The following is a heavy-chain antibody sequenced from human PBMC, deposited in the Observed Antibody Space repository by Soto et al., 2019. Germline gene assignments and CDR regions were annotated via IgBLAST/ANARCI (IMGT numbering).Heavy chain of an antibody. V-gene: IGHV4-31*01. Sequence: QVQLQESGPGLVKPSQTLSLTCTVSGGSISSGGYYWSWIRQHPGKGLEWIGYIYYSGSTYYNPXXQRPVTISVDXXKXRXXLGLWCVPAACTAVYYCASGRVVVVVAGSRYWFDPWGQGTLVSFSS. D-gene: IGHD2-15*01. CDR2: IYYSGST. CDR1: GGSISSGGYY. J-gene: IGHJ5*02. CDR3: ASGRVVVVVAGSRYWFDP.